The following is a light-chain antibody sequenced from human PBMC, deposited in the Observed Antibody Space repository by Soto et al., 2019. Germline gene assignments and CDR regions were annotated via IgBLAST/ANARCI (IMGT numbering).Light chain of an antibody. CDR2: EVR. CDR1: NSDVGGYDF. CDR3: SSYTSTDTLLYV. J-gene: IGLJ1*01. V-gene: IGLV2-14*01. Sequence: QAALTQPASVSGSLGQSITISCTGTNSDVGGYDFVSWYQQHPGKAPRLMIYEVRNRPSGVSTRFSGSKSGNTASLTISGLQAEDEADYYCSSYTSTDTLLYVFGTGTKLTVL.